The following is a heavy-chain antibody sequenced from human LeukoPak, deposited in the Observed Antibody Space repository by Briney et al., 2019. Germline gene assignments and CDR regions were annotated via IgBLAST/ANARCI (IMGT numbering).Heavy chain of an antibody. CDR1: GFTFSTYA. J-gene: IGHJ4*02. Sequence: GGSLRLSCAASGFTFSTYAMSWVRQAPGKGLEWVSAISGSGGSTYCADSVKVRFTISRDNSKNTLHLQMNSLRAEDTAVYHCAKLGGSGSYVWGQGTLVTVSS. CDR2: ISGSGGST. CDR3: AKLGGSGSYV. D-gene: IGHD3-10*01. V-gene: IGHV3-23*01.